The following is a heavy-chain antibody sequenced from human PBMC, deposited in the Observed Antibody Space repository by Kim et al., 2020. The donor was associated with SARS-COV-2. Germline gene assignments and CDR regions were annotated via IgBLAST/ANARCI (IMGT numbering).Heavy chain of an antibody. V-gene: IGHV1-69*13. Sequence: SVKVSCKASGGTFSSYAISWVRQAPGQGLEWMGGIIPIFGTANYAQKFQGRVTITADESTSTAYMELSSLRSEDTAVYYCARDRGSYYDSSGYRYWGQGTLVTVSS. CDR2: IIPIFGTA. D-gene: IGHD3-22*01. J-gene: IGHJ4*02. CDR3: ARDRGSYYDSSGYRY. CDR1: GGTFSSYA.